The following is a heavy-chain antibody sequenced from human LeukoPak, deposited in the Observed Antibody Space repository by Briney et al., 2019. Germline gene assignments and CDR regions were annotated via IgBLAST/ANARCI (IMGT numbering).Heavy chain of an antibody. CDR2: MYSGGSA. CDR3: ARASSGSFYYFDY. J-gene: IGHJ4*02. V-gene: IGHV4-4*07. D-gene: IGHD3-22*01. Sequence: PSETLSLTCTVSGDSISGYSWNWIRQPAGKGPEWIGRMYSGGSAKYNPFLMSRVTMSVDTSKKQFSLKLTSLTAADTAVYYCARASSGSFYYFDYWGQGTLVTVSS. CDR1: GDSISGYS.